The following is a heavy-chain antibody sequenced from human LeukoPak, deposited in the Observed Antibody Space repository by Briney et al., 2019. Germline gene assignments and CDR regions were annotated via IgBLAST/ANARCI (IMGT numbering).Heavy chain of an antibody. Sequence: SETLSLTCTVSGGSISSYYWSWIRQPAGKGLEWIGRIYTSGSTNYNPSLKSRVTVSVDTPKNQFSLKLSSVTAADTAVYYCARVSKPDPYCSSTSCQTFDPWGQGTLVTVSS. D-gene: IGHD2-2*01. CDR3: ARVSKPDPYCSSTSCQTFDP. CDR1: GGSISSYY. V-gene: IGHV4-4*07. J-gene: IGHJ5*02. CDR2: IYTSGST.